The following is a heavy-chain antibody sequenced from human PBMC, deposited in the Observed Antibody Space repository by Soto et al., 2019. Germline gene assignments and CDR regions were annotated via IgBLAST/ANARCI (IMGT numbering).Heavy chain of an antibody. J-gene: IGHJ3*02. Sequence: QVQLVQSGAEVKKPGASVKVSCKASGYTFTSYYMHWVRQAPGQGLEWMGIINPSGGSTSYAQKCQGRVTMTRDTATSTVYMELSSLRSEDTAVYYCARLHKGEGAFDIWGQGTMVTVSS. CDR2: INPSGGST. D-gene: IGHD3-10*01. CDR3: ARLHKGEGAFDI. CDR1: GYTFTSYY. V-gene: IGHV1-46*03.